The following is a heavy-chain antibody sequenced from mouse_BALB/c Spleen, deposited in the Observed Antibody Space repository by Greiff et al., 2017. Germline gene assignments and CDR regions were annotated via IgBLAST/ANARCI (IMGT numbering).Heavy chain of an antibody. V-gene: IGHV1-15*01. Sequence: VQRVESGAELVRPGASVTLSCKASGYTFTDYEMHWVKQTPVHGLEWIGAIDPETGGTAYNQKFKGKATLTADKSSSTAYMELRSLTSEDSAVYYCTRKGHYAMDYWGQGTSVPVSS. CDR1: GYTFTDYE. CDR2: IDPETGGT. CDR3: TRKGHYAMDY. J-gene: IGHJ4*01.